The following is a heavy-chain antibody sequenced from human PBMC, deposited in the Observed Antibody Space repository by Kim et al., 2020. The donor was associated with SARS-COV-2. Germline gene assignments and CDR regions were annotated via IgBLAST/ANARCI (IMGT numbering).Heavy chain of an antibody. CDR1: GYTFTSYG. J-gene: IGHJ5*02. CDR2: ISAYNGNT. V-gene: IGHV1-18*01. CDR3: ARDRRRGYSGYEDLGNWFDP. Sequence: ASVKVSCKASGYTFTSYGISWVRQAPGQGLEWMGWISAYNGNTNYAQKLQGRGTMTTDTSTSTAYMELRSLRSDDTAVYYCARDRRRGYSGYEDLGNWFDPWGQGTLVTVSS. D-gene: IGHD5-12*01.